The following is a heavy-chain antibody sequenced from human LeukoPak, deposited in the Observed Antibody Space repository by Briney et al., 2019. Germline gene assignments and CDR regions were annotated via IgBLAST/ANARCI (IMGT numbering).Heavy chain of an antibody. CDR1: GFTFSSYA. V-gene: IGHV3-23*01. J-gene: IGHJ4*02. CDR3: AKASVGASSFDRIHFDY. CDR2: ISGSGGST. D-gene: IGHD1-26*01. Sequence: GGSLRLSCAASGFTFSSYAMSWVRQAPGKGLEWASAISGSGGSTYYADSVKGRFTISRDNSKNTLYLQMNSLRAEDTAVYYCAKASVGASSFDRIHFDYWGQGTLVTVSS.